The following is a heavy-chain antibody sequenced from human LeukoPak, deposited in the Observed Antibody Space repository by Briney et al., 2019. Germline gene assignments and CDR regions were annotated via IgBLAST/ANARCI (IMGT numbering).Heavy chain of an antibody. J-gene: IGHJ4*02. CDR2: ISTSSIYI. V-gene: IGHV3-21*01. Sequence: PGGSLRLSCAASGFTFSTYTMIWVRQAPGKGLEWVSSISTSSIYIYYADSLKGRFTISRDNAKNSLYLQMSSLRAEDTAMYYCARSLWFGDSNLDYWGQGTLVTVS. D-gene: IGHD3-10*01. CDR3: ARSLWFGDSNLDY. CDR1: GFTFSTYT.